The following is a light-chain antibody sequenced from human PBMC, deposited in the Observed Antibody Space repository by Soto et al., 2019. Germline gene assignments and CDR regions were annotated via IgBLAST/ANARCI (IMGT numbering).Light chain of an antibody. CDR2: GVS. CDR3: SSYTAYTTLWV. CDR1: PSDIGNYNY. Sequence: QSVLTQPASVSGSPGQAITISCTGTPSDIGNYNYVSWYQQHPGKAPKLIIYGVSNRPSGVSYRFSASKSGNAASLTISGLQAEDEADYYCSSYTAYTTLWVFGGGTKLTVL. V-gene: IGLV2-14*01. J-gene: IGLJ3*02.